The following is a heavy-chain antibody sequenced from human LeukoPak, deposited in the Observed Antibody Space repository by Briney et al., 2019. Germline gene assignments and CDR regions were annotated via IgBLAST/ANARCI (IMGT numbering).Heavy chain of an antibody. V-gene: IGHV4-59*01. D-gene: IGHD5-18*01. CDR3: ARGNSYGSYYFDY. J-gene: IGHJ4*02. CDR1: GGSISSYY. CDR2: IYYSGST. Sequence: PSETLSLTCTVSGGSISSYYWSWIRQPPGKGLEWTGYIYYSGSTNYNPSLKSRVTISVDTSKNQFSLKLSSVTAADTAVYYCARGNSYGSYYFDYWGQGTLVTVSS.